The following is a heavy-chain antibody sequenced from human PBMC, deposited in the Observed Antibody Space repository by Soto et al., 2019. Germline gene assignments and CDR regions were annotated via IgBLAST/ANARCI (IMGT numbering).Heavy chain of an antibody. Sequence: SETLSLTCTVSGGSISSGGYYWSWIRQHPGKGLEWIGYIYYSGSTYYNPSLKSRVTISVDTSKNQFSLKLSSVTAAGTAVYYCARLITMVRGVFYYFDYWGQGTLVTVSS. CDR3: ARLITMVRGVFYYFDY. CDR2: IYYSGST. J-gene: IGHJ4*02. D-gene: IGHD3-10*01. V-gene: IGHV4-31*03. CDR1: GGSISSGGYY.